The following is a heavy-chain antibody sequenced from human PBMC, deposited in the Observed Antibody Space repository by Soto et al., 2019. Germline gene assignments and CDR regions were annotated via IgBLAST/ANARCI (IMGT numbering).Heavy chain of an antibody. V-gene: IGHV3-23*01. CDR3: AKIDGYFDY. D-gene: IGHD3-22*01. CDR2: ITGNGDTT. Sequence: EVQVLQSGGGLVPPGGSLRLSCAGSGFTFINTGRSWVRQAPGQGLEWVSAITGNGDTTYADSVKGRFTISRDNSKSTLYLQMNSPRAEDTVVYYCAKIDGYFDYWGQGTLVTVSS. J-gene: IGHJ4*02. CDR1: GFTFINTG.